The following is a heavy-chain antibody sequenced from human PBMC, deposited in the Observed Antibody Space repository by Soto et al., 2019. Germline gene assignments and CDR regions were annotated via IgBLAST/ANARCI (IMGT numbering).Heavy chain of an antibody. CDR1: GYTFTSYG. CDR3: VSAVVAETFDY. D-gene: IGHD2-15*01. V-gene: IGHV1-18*01. CDR2: ISAYNGNT. Sequence: ASVKVSCKASGYTFTSYGISWVRQAPGQGLEWMGWISAYNGNTNYAQKLQGRVTMTTDTSTSTAYMELSSLRSEDTAVYYCVSAVVAETFDYWGQGTLVTVSS. J-gene: IGHJ4*02.